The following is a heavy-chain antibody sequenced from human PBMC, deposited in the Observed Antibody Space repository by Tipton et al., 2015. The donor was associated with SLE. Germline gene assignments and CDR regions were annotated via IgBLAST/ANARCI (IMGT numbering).Heavy chain of an antibody. CDR3: AAELVGYYGMDV. CDR2: IWYDGSNK. V-gene: IGHV3-33*01. D-gene: IGHD2-15*01. CDR1: GFTFSSYG. J-gene: IGHJ6*02. Sequence: SLRLSCAASGFTFSSYGMHWVRQAPGKGLEWVAVIWYDGSNKYYADSVKGRFTISRDNSKNTLYLQMSSLRAEDTAVYYCAAELVGYYGMDVWGQGATVTVSS.